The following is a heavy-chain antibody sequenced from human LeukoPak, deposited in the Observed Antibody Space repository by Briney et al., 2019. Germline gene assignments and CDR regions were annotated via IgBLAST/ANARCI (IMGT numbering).Heavy chain of an antibody. Sequence: GRSLRLSCTASGFTFGDYAMSWVRQAPGKGLEWVGFIRSKAYGGTTEYAASVKGRFTISRDDSKSIAYLQMNSLKTEDTAVYYCTRDPPTAYYFDYWGQGTLVTVSS. CDR3: TRDPPTAYYFDY. CDR1: GFTFGDYA. CDR2: IRSKAYGGTT. D-gene: IGHD4-11*01. V-gene: IGHV3-49*04. J-gene: IGHJ4*02.